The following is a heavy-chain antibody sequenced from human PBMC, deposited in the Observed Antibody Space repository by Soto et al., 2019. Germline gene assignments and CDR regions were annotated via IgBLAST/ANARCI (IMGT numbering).Heavy chain of an antibody. D-gene: IGHD3-9*01. Sequence: QVQLVQSGAEVKKPGASVKVSCKASGYTFTSYAMHWVRQAPGQRLEWMGWINAGNGNTKYSQKFQDRVTITRDTSASTAYMELSSLRSEDTAVYYCARASLRYFDWLLFYWGQGTLVTVSS. CDR2: INAGNGNT. CDR1: GYTFTSYA. V-gene: IGHV1-3*01. CDR3: ARASLRYFDWLLFY. J-gene: IGHJ4*02.